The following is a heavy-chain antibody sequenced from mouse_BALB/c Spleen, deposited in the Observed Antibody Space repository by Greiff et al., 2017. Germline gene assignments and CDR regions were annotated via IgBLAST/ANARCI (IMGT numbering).Heavy chain of an antibody. CDR2: IRNKANGYTT. Sequence: EVKLVESGGGLVQPGGSLRLSCATSGFTFTDYYMSWVRQPPGKALVWLGFIRNKANGYTTEYSASVKVRFTISRDNSQSILYLQMNTLRAEDSATYYCARDYYGSGAYWGQGTLVTVSA. CDR3: ARDYYGSGAY. J-gene: IGHJ3*01. D-gene: IGHD1-1*01. CDR1: GFTFTDYY. V-gene: IGHV7-3*02.